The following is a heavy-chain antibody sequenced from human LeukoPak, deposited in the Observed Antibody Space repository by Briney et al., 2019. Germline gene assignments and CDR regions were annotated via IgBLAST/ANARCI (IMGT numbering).Heavy chain of an antibody. CDR3: VRQSEVGATDP. Sequence: SETLSLTCTVSGGSISSGSYYWGWIRQPPGKGLEWIGSVYYSGRTYYNPSLTSRVTISLHTSKNQFSLTLTSVTAADTAVYYCVRQSEVGATDPWGQGTLVTVSS. J-gene: IGHJ5*02. D-gene: IGHD1-26*01. V-gene: IGHV4-39*01. CDR2: VYYSGRT. CDR1: GGSISSGSYY.